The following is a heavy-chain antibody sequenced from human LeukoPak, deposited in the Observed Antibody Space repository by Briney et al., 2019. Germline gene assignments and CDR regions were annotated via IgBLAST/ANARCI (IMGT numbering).Heavy chain of an antibody. D-gene: IGHD2-2*02. CDR3: AKEGDVVVPAAIPVNYYYYGMDV. J-gene: IGHJ6*02. CDR2: ISGSGGST. V-gene: IGHV3-23*01. Sequence: GGSLRLSCAASGFTFSSCAMSWVRQAPGKGLEWVSAISGSGGSTYYTDSVKGRFTISRDNSKNTLYLQMNSLRAEDTAVYYCAKEGDVVVPAAIPVNYYYYGMDVWGQGTTVTVSS. CDR1: GFTFSSCA.